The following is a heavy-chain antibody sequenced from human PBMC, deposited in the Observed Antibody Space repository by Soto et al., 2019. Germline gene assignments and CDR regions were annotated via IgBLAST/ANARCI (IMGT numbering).Heavy chain of an antibody. D-gene: IGHD6-13*01. Sequence: LRLSCAASGFTFTSYTMNWVRQAPGKGLEWVSSISSSSDYIYYADSMKGRVTISRDNAKNSLFLDMNSLTGEDTAVYYCARARVYAAGPLDFWGQGTLVTVSS. CDR1: GFTFTSYT. V-gene: IGHV3-21*06. CDR2: ISSSSDYI. CDR3: ARARVYAAGPLDF. J-gene: IGHJ4*02.